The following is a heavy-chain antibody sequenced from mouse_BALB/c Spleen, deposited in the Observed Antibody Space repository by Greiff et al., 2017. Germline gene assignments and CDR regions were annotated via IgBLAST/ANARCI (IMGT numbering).Heavy chain of an antibody. D-gene: IGHD2-2*01. J-gene: IGHJ3*01. Sequence: EVQLVESGGGLVQPGGSRKLSCAASGFTFSSFGMHWVRQAPEKGLEWVAYISSGSSTIYYADKVKGRFTIARDNPKNTLFLQMTSLRSEDTAMYYCARGDYGYAAWFAYWGQGTLVTVSA. CDR1: GFTFSSFG. CDR2: ISSGSSTI. CDR3: ARGDYGYAAWFAY. V-gene: IGHV5-17*02.